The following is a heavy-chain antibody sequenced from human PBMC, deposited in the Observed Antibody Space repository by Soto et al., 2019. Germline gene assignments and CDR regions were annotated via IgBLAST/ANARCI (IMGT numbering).Heavy chain of an antibody. J-gene: IGHJ5*02. CDR1: GESFIGYY. CDR2: INHRGST. Sequence: QVHLQQWGAGLLKPSETLSLTCAVYGESFIGYYWTWIRQPPGKGLEWIGEINHRGSTNYSPSLKRRVNISIDTSKNQFALKLTSVPAADTSVYYCARTDIVTTNWFDPWGQGPLVTVSS. V-gene: IGHV4-34*02. D-gene: IGHD5-12*01. CDR3: ARTDIVTTNWFDP.